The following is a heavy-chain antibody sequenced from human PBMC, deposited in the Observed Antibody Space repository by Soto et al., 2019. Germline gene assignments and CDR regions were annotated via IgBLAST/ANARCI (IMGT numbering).Heavy chain of an antibody. J-gene: IGHJ6*02. CDR1: GYSFTSYW. CDR3: ASDSGSYYDGYYYYYGMDV. Sequence: ESLKISCKGSGYSFTSYWIGWVRQMPGKGLEWMGIIYPGDSDTRYSPSFQGQVTISADKSISTAYLQWSSLKASDTAMYYCASDSGSYYDGYYYYYGMDVWGQGTTVTVSS. V-gene: IGHV5-51*01. CDR2: IYPGDSDT. D-gene: IGHD1-26*01.